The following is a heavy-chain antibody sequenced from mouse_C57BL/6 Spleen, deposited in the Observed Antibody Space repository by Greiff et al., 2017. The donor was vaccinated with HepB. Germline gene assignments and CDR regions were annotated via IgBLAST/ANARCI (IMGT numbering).Heavy chain of an antibody. CDR2: IDPSDSYT. Sequence: VQLQQSGAELVKPGASVKLSCKASGYTFTSYWMQWVKQRPGQGLEWIGEIDPSDSYTNYNQKFKGKATLAVDTSSSTAYMQLSSLTSEDSAVYYCARKGAQATSYYFDYWGQGTTLTVSS. CDR3: ARKGAQATSYYFDY. J-gene: IGHJ2*01. D-gene: IGHD3-2*02. CDR1: GYTFTSYW. V-gene: IGHV1-50*01.